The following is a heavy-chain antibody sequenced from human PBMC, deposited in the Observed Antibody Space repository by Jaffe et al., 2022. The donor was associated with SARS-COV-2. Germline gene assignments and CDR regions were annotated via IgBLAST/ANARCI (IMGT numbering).Heavy chain of an antibody. CDR1: GIIVSSNY. CDR2: FYSGGSK. J-gene: IGHJ1*01. CDR3: ARDRYGMTY. Sequence: EMQLVESGGDLVQPGGSLRLSCAASGIIVSSNYMAWVRQGPGKGLEWVSVFYSGGSKYFSDSVKGRFTMSRDNSRTTLYLQMNSLKPEDTAVYYCARDRYGMTYWGQGTLVTVRS. V-gene: IGHV3-66*02. D-gene: IGHD3-16*01.